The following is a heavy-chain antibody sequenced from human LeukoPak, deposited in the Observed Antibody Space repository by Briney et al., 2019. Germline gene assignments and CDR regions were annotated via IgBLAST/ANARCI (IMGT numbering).Heavy chain of an antibody. J-gene: IGHJ4*02. V-gene: IGHV3-74*01. D-gene: IGHD4-17*01. CDR1: GFTFSNHW. CDR2: ISSDGSST. CDR3: ARVPTTVTTVYFDY. Sequence: GGSLRLSCAASGFTFSNHWMHWVRQAPGRGLVWVSRISSDGSSTSYADSVKGRFTISRDNSKNTLYLQMNSLRAEDTAVYYCARVPTTVTTVYFDYWGQGTLVTVSS.